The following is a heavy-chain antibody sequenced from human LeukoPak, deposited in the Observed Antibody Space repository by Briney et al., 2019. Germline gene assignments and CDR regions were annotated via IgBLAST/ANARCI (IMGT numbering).Heavy chain of an antibody. CDR2: INSDGSST. V-gene: IGHV3-74*01. CDR3: ARVLGDYSYVYGPDFDY. J-gene: IGHJ4*02. Sequence: GGSLRLSCAASGFTFSSYWMHWVRQAPGKGLVWVSRINSDGSSTSYADSVKGRFTISRDNAKNSLYLQMNSLRADDTAVYYCARVLGDYSYVYGPDFDYWGQGTLVTVSS. D-gene: IGHD2-21*02. CDR1: GFTFSSYW.